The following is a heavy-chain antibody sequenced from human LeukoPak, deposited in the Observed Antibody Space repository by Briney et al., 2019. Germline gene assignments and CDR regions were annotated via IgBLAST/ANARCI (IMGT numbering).Heavy chain of an antibody. CDR3: ARGLDLYFDY. V-gene: IGHV3-21*01. Sequence: GGSLRLSCAASGFTFSSYSMNWVRQAPGKGLEWVSSISSSSSYIYYADSVKGRFTISRDNAKDSLYLQMNSLRAEDTAVYYCARGLDLYFDYWGQGTLVTVSS. J-gene: IGHJ4*02. CDR1: GFTFSSYS. CDR2: ISSSSSYI. D-gene: IGHD3/OR15-3a*01.